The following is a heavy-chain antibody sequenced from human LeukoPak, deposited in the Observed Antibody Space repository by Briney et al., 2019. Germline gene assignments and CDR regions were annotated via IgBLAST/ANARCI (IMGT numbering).Heavy chain of an antibody. CDR2: ISWNSGSI. Sequence: GGSPRLFCAASGFTFDDYAMHWVRQAPGKGLEWVSGISWNSGSIGYADSVKGRFTISRDNAKNSLYLQMNSLRAEDTALYYCAKDIEVVSGFDYAAYSVYWREGNPVTVSS. D-gene: IGHD5-12*01. CDR3: AKDIEVVSGFDYAAYSVY. CDR1: GFTFDDYA. V-gene: IGHV3-9*01. J-gene: IGHJ4*02.